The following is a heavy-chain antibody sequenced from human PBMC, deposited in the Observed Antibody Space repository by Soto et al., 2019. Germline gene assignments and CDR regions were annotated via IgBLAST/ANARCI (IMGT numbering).Heavy chain of an antibody. CDR1: GASITDSY. V-gene: IGHV4-59*01. CDR2: IYFSGVA. D-gene: IGHD2-15*01. CDR3: ARGDSDLAVSEAAY. Sequence: QMQMQESGPRLVKPSETLSLTCTVSGASITDSYWSWIRQPPEKGLEWIGYIYFSGVATYNPSLTTRPTMSRDTSKNQFSLKLTSVTAADTAIYYCARGDSDLAVSEAAYWGQGTVVTVSS. J-gene: IGHJ1*01.